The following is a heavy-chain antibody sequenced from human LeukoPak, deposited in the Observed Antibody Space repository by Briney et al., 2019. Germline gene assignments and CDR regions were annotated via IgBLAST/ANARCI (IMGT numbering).Heavy chain of an antibody. J-gene: IGHJ4*02. CDR3: AKDRGYDYVWGSYPY. D-gene: IGHD3-16*02. CDR2: ISGSGGST. CDR1: GFTFSSYA. V-gene: IGHV3-23*01. Sequence: GGSLSLSCAASGFTFSSYAMSWVRQAPGKGLEWVSAISGSGGSTYYADSVKGRFTISRDNSKNTLYLQMNSLRAEDTAVYYCAKDRGYDYVWGSYPYWGQGTLVTVSS.